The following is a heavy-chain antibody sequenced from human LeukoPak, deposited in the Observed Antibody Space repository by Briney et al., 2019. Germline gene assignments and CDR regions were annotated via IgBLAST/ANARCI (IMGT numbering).Heavy chain of an antibody. V-gene: IGHV1-69*05. Sequence: SVKVSCKASGGTFSSYAFSWVRQAPGQGLEWMGGIIPALDTANYAQKCQGRVTITTDESTSTAYMELSNLTSEDTAVYYCASSYSGYDVETDYWGQGTLVTVSS. CDR3: ASSYSGYDVETDY. J-gene: IGHJ4*02. CDR2: IIPALDTA. CDR1: GGTFSSYA. D-gene: IGHD5-12*01.